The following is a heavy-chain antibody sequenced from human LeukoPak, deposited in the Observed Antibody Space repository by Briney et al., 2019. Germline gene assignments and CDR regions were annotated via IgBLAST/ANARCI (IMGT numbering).Heavy chain of an antibody. D-gene: IGHD2-2*01. J-gene: IGHJ4*02. V-gene: IGHV3-48*01. CDR1: GFTFSSYS. CDR3: ARGYYARLDY. Sequence: PGGSLRLSCAASGFTFSSYSMNWVRQAPGKGLEWVSYISSSSTIYYADSVKGRFTISRDNAKSSLYLQMNSLRAEDTAVYYCARGYYARLDYWGQGTLVTVS. CDR2: ISSSSTI.